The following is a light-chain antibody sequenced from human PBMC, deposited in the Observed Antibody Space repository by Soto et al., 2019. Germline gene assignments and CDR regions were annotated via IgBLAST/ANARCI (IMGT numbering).Light chain of an antibody. J-gene: IGKJ5*01. CDR3: T. Sequence: DIQMTQSPSSVSASVGDRVTITCRASQSISSSLAWYQQKPGTVPKLLIYAASSLQSGVPSRFSGSGAGTEFTLSITSLQPEDFGTFPITFGQGTRLDIK. CDR1: QSISSS. CDR2: AAS. V-gene: IGKV1-12*01.